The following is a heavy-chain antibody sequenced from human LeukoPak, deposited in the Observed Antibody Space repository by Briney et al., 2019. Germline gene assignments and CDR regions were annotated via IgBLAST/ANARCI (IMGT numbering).Heavy chain of an antibody. CDR2: IYYSGST. CDR3: ARHATPARQVGYSSSWYAFDI. D-gene: IGHD6-13*01. CDR1: GGSISSSSYY. J-gene: IGHJ3*02. Sequence: SETLSLTCTVSGGSISSSSYYWGWIRRPPGKGLEWIGSIYYSGSTYYNPSLKSRVTISVDTSKNQFSLKLSSVTAADTAVYYCARHATPARQVGYSSSWYAFDIWGQGTKVTVSS. V-gene: IGHV4-39*01.